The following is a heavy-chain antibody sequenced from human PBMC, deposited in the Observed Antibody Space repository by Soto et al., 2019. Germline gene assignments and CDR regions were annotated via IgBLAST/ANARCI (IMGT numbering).Heavy chain of an antibody. CDR2: ISSSGSTI. Sequence: EVQLVESGGGLVQPGGSLRLSCAASGFTFSSYEMNWVRQAPGKGLEWVSYISSSGSTIYYADSVKGRFTISRDNAKNSLYLQMNSLRAEDTAVYYCARVQVWQQLEYYYYGMDVWGQGTTATVSS. J-gene: IGHJ6*02. CDR3: ARVQVWQQLEYYYYGMDV. CDR1: GFTFSSYE. D-gene: IGHD6-13*01. V-gene: IGHV3-48*03.